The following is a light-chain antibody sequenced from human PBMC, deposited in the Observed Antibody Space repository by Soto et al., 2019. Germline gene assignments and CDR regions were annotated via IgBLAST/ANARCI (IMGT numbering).Light chain of an antibody. V-gene: IGLV3-21*04. CDR2: YDS. Sequence: SYELTQPPSVSVAPGKTARITCGGNNIGSKSVHWYQQKPGQAPVLVIYYDSDRPSAIPERFSGSNSGNTATLTISRVEAGDEADYYCQVWDSSSDQMVFGGGTQLTVL. CDR1: NIGSKS. J-gene: IGLJ2*01. CDR3: QVWDSSSDQMV.